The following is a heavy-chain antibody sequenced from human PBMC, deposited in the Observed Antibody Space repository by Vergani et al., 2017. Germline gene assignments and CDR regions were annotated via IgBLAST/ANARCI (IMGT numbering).Heavy chain of an antibody. CDR1: GGTFSSYA. V-gene: IGHV1-69*01. D-gene: IGHD6-13*01. Sequence: QVQLVQSGAEVKKPGSSVKVSCKASGGTFSSYAISWVRQAPGQGLEWMGGIIPIFGTANYAQKFQGRVTITADESTSTAYMELSSLTSEDTAVYYCARDRLAAAGTPLDYWGQGTLVTVSS. J-gene: IGHJ4*02. CDR2: IIPIFGTA. CDR3: ARDRLAAAGTPLDY.